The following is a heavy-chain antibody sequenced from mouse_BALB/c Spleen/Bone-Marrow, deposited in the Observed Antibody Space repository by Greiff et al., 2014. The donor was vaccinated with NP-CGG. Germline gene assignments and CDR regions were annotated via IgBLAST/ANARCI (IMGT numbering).Heavy chain of an antibody. CDR3: SRGRREALDY. J-gene: IGHJ4*01. CDR2: INPSNGGT. Sequence: VHLVESGAELVKPGASVKLSCKASGYTFTSYYMYWVKQRPGQGLEWFGEINPSNGGTSFNEKFKNKATLTVDKSSSTAYMQLSSLTSEDSAVYYCSRGRREALDYWGQGTSVTVSS. CDR1: GYTFTSYY. V-gene: IGHV1S81*02.